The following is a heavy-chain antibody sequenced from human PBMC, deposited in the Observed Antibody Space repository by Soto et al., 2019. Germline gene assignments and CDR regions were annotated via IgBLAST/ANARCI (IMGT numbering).Heavy chain of an antibody. CDR2: ISADGDTK. Sequence: GPLRLACAASVFTFSRNILHWVRQAPGKGLEWLAFISADGDTKYYADSVKGRFTISRDNSKNTLYLQMNSLRREDTSVYYCLGGIGYSYGYHAFDLWGQGTMVTVSS. J-gene: IGHJ3*01. CDR1: VFTFSRNI. V-gene: IGHV3-30-3*01. CDR3: LGGIGYSYGYHAFDL. D-gene: IGHD5-18*01.